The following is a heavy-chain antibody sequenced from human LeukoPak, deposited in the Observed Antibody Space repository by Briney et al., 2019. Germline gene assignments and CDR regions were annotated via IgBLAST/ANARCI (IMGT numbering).Heavy chain of an antibody. CDR2: IIPFFGSA. Sequence: RASVKVSCKASGGTFNTFSISWVRQAPGQGLEWMGGIIPFFGSANYAQKFQDRFTITTDESTTTAYMVLNSLTSEDTAVHYCARPDYSGFDWGFDFWGQGTLVTVSS. V-gene: IGHV1-69*05. CDR3: ARPDYSGFDWGFDF. D-gene: IGHD5-12*01. CDR1: GGTFNTFS. J-gene: IGHJ4*02.